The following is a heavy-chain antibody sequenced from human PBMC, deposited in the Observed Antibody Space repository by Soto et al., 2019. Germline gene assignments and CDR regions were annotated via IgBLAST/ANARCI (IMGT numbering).Heavy chain of an antibody. V-gene: IGHV1-69*13. CDR3: ARGFSSTILGLYYYYGMDV. CDR2: IIPIFGTA. Sequence: GASVKVSCKASGGTFSSYAISWVRQAPGQGLEWTGGIIPIFGTANYAQKFQGRVTITADESTSTAYMELSSLRSEDTAVYYCARGFSSTILGLYYYYGMDVWGQGTTVTVSS. D-gene: IGHD2-2*01. J-gene: IGHJ6*02. CDR1: GGTFSSYA.